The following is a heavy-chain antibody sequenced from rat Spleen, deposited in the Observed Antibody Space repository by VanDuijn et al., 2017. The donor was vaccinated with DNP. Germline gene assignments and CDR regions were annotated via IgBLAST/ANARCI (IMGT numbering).Heavy chain of an antibody. J-gene: IGHJ3*01. CDR1: GFIFSNYW. CDR3: AKDIGGPFAY. Sequence: EVQLVESGGGPVQPGRSLKLSCVASGFIFSNYWMTWIRQAPGKGLEWVASISNTGDHTYYSDSVKGRFSLSRDNAKNTLYLQMDSLRSEDTATYYCAKDIGGPFAYWGQGTLVTVSS. V-gene: IGHV5-31*01. CDR2: ISNTGDHT.